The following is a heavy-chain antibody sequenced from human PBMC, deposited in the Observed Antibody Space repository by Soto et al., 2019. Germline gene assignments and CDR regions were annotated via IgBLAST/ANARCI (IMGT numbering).Heavy chain of an antibody. CDR3: ARDTTRRWSHPALDY. D-gene: IGHD2-2*01. Sequence: SGTPSHTCTVSGGSINRYYWGWIRQPAGKGLEWIGRIYSSATTNYNPSLKSRVTMSVDKSKNQLSLRLTSVTAADTAVYFCARDTTRRWSHPALDYWGQGTPVTVSS. V-gene: IGHV4-4*07. J-gene: IGHJ4*02. CDR1: GGSINRYY. CDR2: IYSSATT.